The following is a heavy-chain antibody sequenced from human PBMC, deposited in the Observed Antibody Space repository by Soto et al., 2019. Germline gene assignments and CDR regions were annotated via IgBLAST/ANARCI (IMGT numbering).Heavy chain of an antibody. D-gene: IGHD3-22*01. CDR1: GGSISSSNW. J-gene: IGHJ6*02. CDR2: ICHSGST. CDR3: ARRKYYYDSSGYYQPYYGMDV. Sequence: SETLSLTCAVSGGSISSSNWWSWVRQPPGKGLEWIGEICHSGSTNYNPSLKSRVTISADKSKNQFSLKLSSVTAADTAVYYCARRKYYYDSSGYYQPYYGMDVWGQGTTVTVSS. V-gene: IGHV4-4*02.